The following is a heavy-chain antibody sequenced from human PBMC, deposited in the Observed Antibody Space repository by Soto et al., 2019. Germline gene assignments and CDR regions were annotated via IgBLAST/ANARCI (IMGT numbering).Heavy chain of an antibody. D-gene: IGHD3-3*01. CDR1: GYTFTIYT. CDR2: INADNGNT. CDR3: ASGGADYGDY. J-gene: IGHJ4*02. Sequence: QVQLVQSGAAVKKPGASVKVSCKSSGYTFTIYTMHWVRQAPGQSLEWMGWINADNGNTKYSQKFQGRVTITRDTSATTAYMERSNMRSEDTAVYYCASGGADYGDYWGQGTLVTVSS. V-gene: IGHV1-3*01.